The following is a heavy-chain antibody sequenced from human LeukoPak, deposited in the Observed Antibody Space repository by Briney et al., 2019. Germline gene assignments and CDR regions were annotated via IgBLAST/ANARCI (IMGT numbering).Heavy chain of an antibody. J-gene: IGHJ5*02. D-gene: IGHD3-10*01. CDR3: ARVSLGRFGSLGDWFDP. CDR1: GGSISSSSYY. Sequence: SETLSLTCTVSGGSISSSSYYWSWIRQPPGKGLEWIGYIYNSGSTNYNPSLKSRVTILVDTSKNQFSLKLSSVTAADTAVYYCARVSLGRFGSLGDWFDPWGQGTLVTVSS. V-gene: IGHV4-61*01. CDR2: IYNSGST.